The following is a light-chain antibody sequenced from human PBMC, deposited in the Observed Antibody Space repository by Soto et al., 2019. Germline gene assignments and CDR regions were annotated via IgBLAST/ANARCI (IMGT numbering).Light chain of an antibody. CDR2: SAS. Sequence: DIQMTQSPSSLSASVGDRVTISCRASQSISTYLNWYQQKPGKAPKFLIYSASSLQSGVPSRFSGSGSGTDFTLTISSPQPEDFATYYGQQSYSTPCTFGQGTKLEIK. CDR1: QSISTY. J-gene: IGKJ2*02. V-gene: IGKV1-39*01. CDR3: QQSYSTPCT.